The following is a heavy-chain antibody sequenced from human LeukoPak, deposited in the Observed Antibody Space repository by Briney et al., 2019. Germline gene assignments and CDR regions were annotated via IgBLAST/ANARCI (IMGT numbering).Heavy chain of an antibody. CDR3: ARDFPFLHDYGGKGVGDY. V-gene: IGHV1-2*02. J-gene: IGHJ4*02. CDR1: GYTFTGNH. CDR2: INPYTGGT. Sequence: ASVKVSCKASGYTFTGNHLHWVRQAPRQGLEWMGWINPYTGGTTYAQNFQGRVMMTRDTSISTAYMELSRLTSDDTAVYFCARDFPFLHDYGGKGVGDYWGQGTLITISS. D-gene: IGHD4-23*01.